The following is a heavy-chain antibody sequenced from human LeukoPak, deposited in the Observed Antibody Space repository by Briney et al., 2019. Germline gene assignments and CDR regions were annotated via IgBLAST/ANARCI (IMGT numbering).Heavy chain of an antibody. CDR3: ARLAVSALYYYGSGSYPDY. J-gene: IGHJ4*02. CDR2: IYPGDSDT. D-gene: IGHD3-10*01. V-gene: IGHV5-51*01. Sequence: GESLKISCKGSGYSLTSYWIGWVRQMPGKGLEWMGIIYPGDSDTRYSPSFQGQVTISADKSISTAYLQWSSLKASDTAMYYCARLAVSALYYYGSGSYPDYWGQGTLVTVSS. CDR1: GYSLTSYW.